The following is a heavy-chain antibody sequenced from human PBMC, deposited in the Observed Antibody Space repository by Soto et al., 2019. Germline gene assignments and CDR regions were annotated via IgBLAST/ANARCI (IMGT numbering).Heavy chain of an antibody. Sequence: SETLSLTCTFSGGSISSGGYYWSWIRQHPGKGLEWIGYIYYSGSTYYNPSLKSRVTISVDTSKNQFSLKLSSVTAADTAVYYCARVVGVAAPYSALTSDYYYMDVWGKGTTVTVSS. J-gene: IGHJ6*03. CDR3: ARVVGVAAPYSALTSDYYYMDV. V-gene: IGHV4-31*03. CDR1: GGSISSGGYY. CDR2: IYYSGST. D-gene: IGHD2-2*01.